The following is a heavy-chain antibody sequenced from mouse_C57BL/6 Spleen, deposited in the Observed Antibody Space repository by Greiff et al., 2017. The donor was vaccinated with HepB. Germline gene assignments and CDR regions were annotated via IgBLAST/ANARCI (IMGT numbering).Heavy chain of an antibody. CDR3: ARTYGNYGGAMDY. J-gene: IGHJ4*01. Sequence: QVQLKEPGAELVKPGASVKLSCKASGYTFTSYWMQWVKQRPGQGLEWIGEIDPSDSYTNYNQKFKGKATLTVDTSSSTAYMQRSSLTSEDSAVYYCARTYGNYGGAMDYWGQGTSVTVSS. CDR2: IDPSDSYT. CDR1: GYTFTSYW. V-gene: IGHV1-50*01. D-gene: IGHD2-1*01.